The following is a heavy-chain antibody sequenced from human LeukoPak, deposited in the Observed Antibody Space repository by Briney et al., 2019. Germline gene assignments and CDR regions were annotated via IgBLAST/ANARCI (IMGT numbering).Heavy chain of an antibody. Sequence: SQTLSLTCTVSGGSISSGSYYWSWIRQPAGKGLEWIGRIYTSGSTNYNPSLKSRVTISVDTSKNQFSLKLSSVTAADTAVYYCAKAHSVVVPAAMRRNWFDPWGQGTLVTVSS. J-gene: IGHJ5*02. CDR2: IYTSGST. D-gene: IGHD2-2*01. CDR1: GGSISSGSYY. V-gene: IGHV4-61*02. CDR3: AKAHSVVVPAAMRRNWFDP.